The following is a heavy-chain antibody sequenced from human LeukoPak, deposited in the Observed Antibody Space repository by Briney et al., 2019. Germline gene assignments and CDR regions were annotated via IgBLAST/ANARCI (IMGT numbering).Heavy chain of an antibody. Sequence: PSQTLSLTCTVSGGSISSGDYYWSWIRQPPGKGLEWIGYIYYSGTTYYNPSLKSRLTISVDTSKNQFSLKLSSVTAADTALYYSGRHRFYYGMDVWGQGTTVTVSS. V-gene: IGHV4-30-4*01. CDR3: GRHRFYYGMDV. CDR1: GGSISSGDYY. CDR2: IYYSGTT. J-gene: IGHJ6*02.